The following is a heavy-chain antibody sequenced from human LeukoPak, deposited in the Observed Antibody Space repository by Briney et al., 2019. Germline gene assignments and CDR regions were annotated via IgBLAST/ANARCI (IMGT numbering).Heavy chain of an antibody. CDR3: ARDRADSSGWFNYWYFAL. Sequence: GGSLRLSCAASGFTFSSYWMSWVRQAPGKGLEWVANINKDGGEKYYVDSVKGRFTISRDNAKNSLYLQMNSLRTEDTAVYYCARDRADSSGWFNYWYFALWGRGALVTVSS. D-gene: IGHD6-19*01. V-gene: IGHV3-7*03. CDR1: GFTFSSYW. CDR2: INKDGGEK. J-gene: IGHJ2*01.